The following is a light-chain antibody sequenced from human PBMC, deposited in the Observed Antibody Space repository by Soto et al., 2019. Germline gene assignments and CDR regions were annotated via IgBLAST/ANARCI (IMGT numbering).Light chain of an antibody. CDR2: DAS. Sequence: DIQMTQSPSSLSASVGDRVTITCRASQGISGWLAWYQQKPGKAPKLPIYDASSLESGVPSRFSGSGSGTEFTLTISSLLPDDFATYYCQHYNSYWTFGQGNKVAIK. J-gene: IGKJ1*01. CDR3: QHYNSYWT. V-gene: IGKV1-5*01. CDR1: QGISGW.